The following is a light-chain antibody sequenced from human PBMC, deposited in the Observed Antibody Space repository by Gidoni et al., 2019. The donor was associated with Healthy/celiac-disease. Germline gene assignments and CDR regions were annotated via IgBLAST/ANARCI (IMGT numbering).Light chain of an antibody. CDR3: QQRSNWPWT. J-gene: IGKJ1*01. CDR1: QSFSSY. Sequence: EIGLTQSPATLSLSPGERATLSCRASQSFSSYLAWYQQKPGQAPRLLIYDASNRATGIPARFSGSGSGTDFTLTISSLEPEDFAVYYCQQRSNWPWTFGQGTKVEIK. V-gene: IGKV3-11*01. CDR2: DAS.